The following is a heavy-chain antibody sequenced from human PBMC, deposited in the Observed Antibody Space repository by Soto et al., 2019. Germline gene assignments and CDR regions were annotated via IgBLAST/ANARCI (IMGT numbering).Heavy chain of an antibody. Sequence: QVQLVQSGAEVKKPGASVKVSCKASGYTFTSYGISWVRQAPGQGLEWMGWISAYNGNTNYAQKLEGRVTVTTDTSTSTAYMELGSLRSDETAVYYCARDLVDCSGGSCYSGGYFDLWGRGTLDAVSS. D-gene: IGHD2-15*01. J-gene: IGHJ2*01. CDR1: GYTFTSYG. CDR3: ARDLVDCSGGSCYSGGYFDL. CDR2: ISAYNGNT. V-gene: IGHV1-18*01.